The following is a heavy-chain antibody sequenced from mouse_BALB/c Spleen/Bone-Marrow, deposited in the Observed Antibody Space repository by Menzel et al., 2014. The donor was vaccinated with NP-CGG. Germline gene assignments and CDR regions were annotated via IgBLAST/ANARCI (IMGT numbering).Heavy chain of an antibody. V-gene: IGHV5-6-2*01. J-gene: IGHJ4*01. CDR3: ARLGNDDAMDY. D-gene: IGHD2-12*01. CDR2: INSNGGST. Sequence: EVKLMESGGGLVKLGGSLRLSCAASGFTLSSYYMSWVRQTPEKRLELVAAINSNGGSTYYPDTVKGRFTISRDNAKNTLYLQMSSLKSEDTALYYCARLGNDDAMDYWGQGTSVTVSS. CDR1: GFTLSSYY.